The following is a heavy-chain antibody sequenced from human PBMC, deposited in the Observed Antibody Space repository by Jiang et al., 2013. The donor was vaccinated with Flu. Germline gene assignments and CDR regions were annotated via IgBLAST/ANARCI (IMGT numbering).Heavy chain of an antibody. V-gene: IGHV2-5*01. CDR1: GFSLSTSGVG. D-gene: IGHD2-8*02. CDR3: ARSSSGDAGGAFDI. J-gene: IGHJ3*02. Sequence: KPTQTLTLTCTFSGFSLSTSGVGVGWIRQPPGKALEWLALIYWNDDKRYSPSLKSRLTITKDTSKNQVVLTMTNMDPVDTATYYCARSSSGDAGGAFDIWGQGTMVTVSS. CDR2: IYWNDDK.